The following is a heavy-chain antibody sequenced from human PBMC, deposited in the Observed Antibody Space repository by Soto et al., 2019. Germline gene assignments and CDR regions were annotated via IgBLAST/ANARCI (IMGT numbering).Heavy chain of an antibody. Sequence: QVQLVESGGGVVQPGRSLRLSCAASGFTFSSYGMHWVRQAPGKGLEWVAVIWYDGSNKYYADSVKGRFTISRDNSKNTLYMQMNSVRAEDTAVYYCAREGLYGDYTALFDYWGQGTLVTVSS. CDR2: IWYDGSNK. CDR1: GFTFSSYG. V-gene: IGHV3-33*01. J-gene: IGHJ4*02. CDR3: AREGLYGDYTALFDY. D-gene: IGHD4-17*01.